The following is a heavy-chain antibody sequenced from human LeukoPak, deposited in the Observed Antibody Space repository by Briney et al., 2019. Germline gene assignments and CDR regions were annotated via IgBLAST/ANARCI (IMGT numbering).Heavy chain of an antibody. Sequence: SVKVSCKASGYTFTGYYMHWVRQAPGQGLEWMGGIIPIFGTANYAQKFQGRVTITADESTSTAYMELSSLRSEDTAVYYCARAAYCGGDCYSFDYWGQGTLVTVSS. V-gene: IGHV1-69*13. CDR3: ARAAYCGGDCYSFDY. D-gene: IGHD2-21*01. CDR2: IIPIFGTA. CDR1: GYTFTGYY. J-gene: IGHJ4*02.